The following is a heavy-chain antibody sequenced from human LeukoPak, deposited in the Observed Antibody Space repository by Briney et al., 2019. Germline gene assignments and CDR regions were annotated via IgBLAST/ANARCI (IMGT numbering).Heavy chain of an antibody. CDR3: ARVFGESI. V-gene: IGHV3-66*01. D-gene: IGHD3-10*02. CDR2: IYSGGST. CDR1: GITLSNYG. J-gene: IGHJ3*02. Sequence: PGGSLRLSCAVSGITLSNYGMSWVRQAPGKGLEWVSVIYSGGSTYYADSVRGRFTISRDNSKNTLYLQMNSLRAEDTAVYYCARVFGESIWGQGTMVTVSS.